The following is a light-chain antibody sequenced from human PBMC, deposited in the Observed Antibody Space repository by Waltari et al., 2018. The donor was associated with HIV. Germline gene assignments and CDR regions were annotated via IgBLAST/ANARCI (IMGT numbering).Light chain of an antibody. Sequence: DIQMTQSPSSLSASIGDRVTLTCRASQSIGNYLNWYQQKPGKAPKLLIYTASTLQTGVPSRFRGSGSGADFSLTISSLQPEDFATYYCQQSYGTPRTFGQGTRVEIK. V-gene: IGKV1-39*01. CDR1: QSIGNY. CDR2: TAS. J-gene: IGKJ1*01. CDR3: QQSYGTPRT.